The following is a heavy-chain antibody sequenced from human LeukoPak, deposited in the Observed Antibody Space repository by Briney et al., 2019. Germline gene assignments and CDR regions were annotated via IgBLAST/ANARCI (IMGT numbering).Heavy chain of an antibody. CDR1: GGSISSGGYY. J-gene: IGHJ6*03. D-gene: IGHD3-3*01. CDR3: ARVDYDFYFMDV. V-gene: IGHV4-31*03. Sequence: KSSETLSLTCTVSGGSISSGGYYWSWIRQHPGKGLEWTGYIYYSGSTYYNPSLKSRVTISVDTSKNQFSLKLSSVTAADTAVYYCARVDYDFYFMDVWGKGTTVTVSS. CDR2: IYYSGST.